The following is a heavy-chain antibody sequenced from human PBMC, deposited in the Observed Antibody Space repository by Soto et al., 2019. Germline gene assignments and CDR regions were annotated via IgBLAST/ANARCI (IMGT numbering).Heavy chain of an antibody. CDR2: IYYSGST. CDR3: ARHRVYCSGGSCYRGSNYYYMDV. V-gene: IGHV4-39*01. CDR1: GGSISSSSYY. J-gene: IGHJ6*03. Sequence: SETLSLTCTVSGGSISSSSYYWGWIRQPPGKGLGWIGSIYYSGSTYYNPSLKSRVTISVDTSKSQFSLKLSSVTAADTAVYYCARHRVYCSGGSCYRGSNYYYMDVWGKGTTVTVSS. D-gene: IGHD2-15*01.